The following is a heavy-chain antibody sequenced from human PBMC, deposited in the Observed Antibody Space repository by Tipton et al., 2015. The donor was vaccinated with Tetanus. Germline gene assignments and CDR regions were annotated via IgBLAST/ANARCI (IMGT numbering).Heavy chain of an antibody. Sequence: SLRLSCAASGFTFSSFGMTWVRQAPGKGLEWVSGINWNGGTTGYGDSVKGRFTISRDNAKNSLYLQMDSLGAGDTALYYCVKEERSGWVNWYFDLWGRGTLVTVAS. CDR3: VKEERSGWVNWYFDL. CDR2: INWNGGTT. J-gene: IGHJ2*01. D-gene: IGHD3-3*01. V-gene: IGHV3-20*04. CDR1: GFTFSSFG.